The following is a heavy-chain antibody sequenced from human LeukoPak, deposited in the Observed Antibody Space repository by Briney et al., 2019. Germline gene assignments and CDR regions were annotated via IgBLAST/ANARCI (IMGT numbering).Heavy chain of an antibody. D-gene: IGHD5-18*01. CDR1: GFTFSSYA. Sequence: PGGSLRLSCAASGFTFSSYAMSWVRQAPGKGLEWVSAISGSGGSTYYADSVKGRFTISRDNSKNTLYLQMNSLRAEDTAVYYCAKGSHIPHTAGGGYFDYWCQGTLVTVSS. CDR3: AKGSHIPHTAGGGYFDY. CDR2: ISGSGGST. V-gene: IGHV3-23*01. J-gene: IGHJ4*02.